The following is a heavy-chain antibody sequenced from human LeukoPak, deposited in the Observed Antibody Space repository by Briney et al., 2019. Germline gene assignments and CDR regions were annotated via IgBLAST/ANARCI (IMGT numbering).Heavy chain of an antibody. J-gene: IGHJ6*03. CDR3: ARDGYSAYYYYYMDV. D-gene: IGHD3-22*01. CDR1: GYSISSGYY. CDR2: INHSGST. Sequence: SETLSLTCTVSGYSISSGYYWSWIRQPPGKGLEWIGEINHSGSTNYNPSLKSRVTISVDTSKNQFSLKLSSVTAADTAVYHCARDGYSAYYYYYMDVWGKGTTVTISS. V-gene: IGHV4-38-2*02.